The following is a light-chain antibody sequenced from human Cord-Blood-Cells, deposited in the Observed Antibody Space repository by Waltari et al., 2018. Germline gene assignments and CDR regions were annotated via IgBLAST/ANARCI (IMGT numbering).Light chain of an antibody. Sequence: QSALTQPRSVSGSPGQSVTIPCTGTSSDVGGYNYVSWYQQHPGKAPKLMIEDVSKRPSGVPDRFSGSKSGNTASLTISGLQAEDEADYYCCSYAGSYTLVFGGGTKLTVL. V-gene: IGLV2-11*01. CDR3: CSYAGSYTLV. CDR1: SSDVGGYNY. J-gene: IGLJ3*02. CDR2: DVS.